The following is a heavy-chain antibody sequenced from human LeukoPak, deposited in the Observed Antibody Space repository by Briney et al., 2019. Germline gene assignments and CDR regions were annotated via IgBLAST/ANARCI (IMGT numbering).Heavy chain of an antibody. J-gene: IGHJ5*02. V-gene: IGHV1-8*01. CDR2: MNPNSGNT. Sequence: ASVKVSCKASGYTFTSYDINWVRQATGQGLEWMGWMNPNSGNTGYARKFQGRVTMTRNTSISTAYMELSSLRSEDTAVYYCARGHPGVVEISNWFDPWGQGTLVTVSS. CDR3: ARGHPGVVEISNWFDP. CDR1: GYTFTSYD. D-gene: IGHD3-3*01.